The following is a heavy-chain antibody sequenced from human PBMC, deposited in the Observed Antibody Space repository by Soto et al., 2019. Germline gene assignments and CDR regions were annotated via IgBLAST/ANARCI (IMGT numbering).Heavy chain of an antibody. D-gene: IGHD5-12*01. CDR3: MNYNSGWKY. CDR1: GVSISSHGHF. Sequence: QLQLQESGPGLVQPSETLSLTCTVSGVSISSHGHFWGGIRQPPGKGLEWLGMISYSGSTYYSPSLKRRVTISADTSKNQLSLRLSSVTAADTAVFHSMNYNSGWKYWGQGTVVTVSS. CDR2: ISYSGST. V-gene: IGHV4-39*01. J-gene: IGHJ4*02.